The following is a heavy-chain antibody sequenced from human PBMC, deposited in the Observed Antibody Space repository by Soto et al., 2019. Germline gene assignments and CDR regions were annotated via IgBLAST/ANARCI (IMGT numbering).Heavy chain of an antibody. J-gene: IGHJ4*02. CDR3: ARIDDYGDYVTDY. CDR1: GFTFNTHG. V-gene: IGHV3-33*01. Sequence: VELVESGGGVVQPGGSLRLSCAASGFTFNTHGMHWVRQAPGKGLEWVAVIWYDGSQRYYADFVRGRFTISRDNSQNTLYLQMTSLRVEDTAVYYCARIDDYGDYVTDYWGQGALVTVSS. D-gene: IGHD4-17*01. CDR2: IWYDGSQR.